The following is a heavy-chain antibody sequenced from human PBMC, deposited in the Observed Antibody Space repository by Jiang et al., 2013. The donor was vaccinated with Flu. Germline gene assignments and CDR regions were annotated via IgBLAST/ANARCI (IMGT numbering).Heavy chain of an antibody. J-gene: IGHJ6*04. Sequence: WVSAISGSGGSTYYADSVKGRFTISRDNSKNTLYLQMNSLRAEDTAVYYCAKDWVSSSGYWVSGMDVWGKGTTVTVSS. CDR3: AKDWVSSSGYWVSGMDV. V-gene: IGHV3-23*01. D-gene: IGHD3-22*01. CDR2: ISGSGGST.